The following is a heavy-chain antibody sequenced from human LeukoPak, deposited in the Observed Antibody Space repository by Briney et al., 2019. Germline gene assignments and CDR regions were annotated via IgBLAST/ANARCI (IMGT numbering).Heavy chain of an antibody. Sequence: GRSLRLSCAASGFTFSSYAMHWVRQAPGKGLEWVAVISYDGSNKYYADSVKGRFTISRGNSKNTLYPQMNSLRAEDTAVYYCARGSSGWTWGQGTLVTVSS. CDR2: ISYDGSNK. CDR3: ARGSSGWT. J-gene: IGHJ5*02. CDR1: GFTFSSYA. V-gene: IGHV3-30*01. D-gene: IGHD6-19*01.